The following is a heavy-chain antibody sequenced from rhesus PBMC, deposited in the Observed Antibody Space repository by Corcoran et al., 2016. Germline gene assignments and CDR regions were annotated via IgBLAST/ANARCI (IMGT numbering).Heavy chain of an antibody. CDR3: ARHRGYSGYSLDY. D-gene: IGHD5-42*01. Sequence: EVRLVESGGGLVQPGGSLRLSCAASGFTFSDYYLSLVRQAPGQGPEWVGFINNKYKGGKAEYAAYVKGRFTISRDDSKSIASLQRNSLKTEDTAVYYCARHRGYSGYSLDYWGQGVLVTVSA. J-gene: IGHJ4*01. CDR2: INNKYKGGKA. V-gene: IGHV3-116*02. CDR1: GFTFSDYY.